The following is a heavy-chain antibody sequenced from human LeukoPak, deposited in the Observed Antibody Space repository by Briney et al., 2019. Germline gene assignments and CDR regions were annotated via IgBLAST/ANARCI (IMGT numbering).Heavy chain of an antibody. V-gene: IGHV4-39*01. D-gene: IGHD3-22*01. J-gene: IGHJ3*02. Sequence: SETLSLTCTVSGGSISSSSYYWGWIRQPPGEGLQWIGSIYYSGSTYYNPSLKSRVTISVDTSKNQFSLKLSSVTAADTAVYYCARYGEGSGYYYGAFDIWGQGTMVTVSS. CDR2: IYYSGST. CDR3: ARYGEGSGYYYGAFDI. CDR1: GGSISSSSYY.